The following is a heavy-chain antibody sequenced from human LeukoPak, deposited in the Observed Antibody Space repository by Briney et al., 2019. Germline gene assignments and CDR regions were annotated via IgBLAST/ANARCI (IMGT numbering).Heavy chain of an antibody. Sequence: PGGSLRLSCAASRFTFGDSYMSWIRQAPRKGLDGVSYINSSSGYTNYADSVKGRFTISRDNAKNSLYLQMNRLRAEDADVYYCASVMSVRGQGGYFDCWGQGILVTVS. V-gene: IGHV3-11*03. CDR3: ASVMSVRGQGGYFDC. CDR2: INSSSGYT. J-gene: IGHJ4*02. CDR1: RFTFGDSY. D-gene: IGHD3-16*01.